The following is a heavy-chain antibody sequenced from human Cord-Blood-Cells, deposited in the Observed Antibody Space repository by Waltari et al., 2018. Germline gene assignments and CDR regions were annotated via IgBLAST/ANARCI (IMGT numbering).Heavy chain of an antibody. V-gene: IGHV1-8*03. CDR1: GYTFTSYD. CDR3: ARWRLIPDAFDI. Sequence: QVQLVQSGAEVKKPGASVKVSCTASGYTFTSYDINWVRQATGQGLEWMGWLNPDCGNTGYAQKVQGRITINRNTAISTAYMELSSLRSEDTAVYYCARWRLIPDAFDIWGQGTMVTVSS. CDR2: LNPDCGNT. J-gene: IGHJ3*02. D-gene: IGHD2-8*01.